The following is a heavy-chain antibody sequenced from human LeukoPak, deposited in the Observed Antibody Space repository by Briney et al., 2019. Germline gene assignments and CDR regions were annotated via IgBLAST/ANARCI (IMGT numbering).Heavy chain of an antibody. Sequence: GGSLRLSCAASGFAFSSYSMNWVRQAPGKGLEWVSYISSSSSTIYYADSVKGRFTISRDNSKNTLYLQMNSLRAEDTAVYYCARDRVPAAGFFDYWGQGTLVTVSS. V-gene: IGHV3-48*01. CDR3: ARDRVPAAGFFDY. CDR1: GFAFSSYS. CDR2: ISSSSSTI. J-gene: IGHJ4*02. D-gene: IGHD6-13*01.